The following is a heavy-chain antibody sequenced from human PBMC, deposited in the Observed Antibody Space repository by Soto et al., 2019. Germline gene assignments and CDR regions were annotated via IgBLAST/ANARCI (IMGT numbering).Heavy chain of an antibody. J-gene: IGHJ4*02. CDR2: IRNNANSYTT. Sequence: EVQLVESGGGLVQPGGSLRLSCAASGFTFSDHYMEWVRQAPGKGLEWVGRIRNNANSYTTEYAASVEIRFTISRDDSKNSLYLQMNSLKTEDTAVYYGAREAHGYYYDYWGQGTLGTVSS. CDR3: AREAHGYYYDY. CDR1: GFTFSDHY. V-gene: IGHV3-72*01.